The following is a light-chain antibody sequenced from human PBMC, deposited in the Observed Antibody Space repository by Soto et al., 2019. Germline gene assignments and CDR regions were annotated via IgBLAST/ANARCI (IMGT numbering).Light chain of an antibody. CDR3: ATWDASLSAWV. CDR1: SSNIGRNF. Sequence: QAVVPQPPSASGTPGQRVSISCSGSSSNIGRNFVYWYQQLPGTAPKLLIYKNNQRPSGVPDRFSGSKSGPSASLAISGLRSEDEADYYCATWDASLSAWVFGGGAKVTVL. V-gene: IGLV1-47*01. CDR2: KNN. J-gene: IGLJ3*02.